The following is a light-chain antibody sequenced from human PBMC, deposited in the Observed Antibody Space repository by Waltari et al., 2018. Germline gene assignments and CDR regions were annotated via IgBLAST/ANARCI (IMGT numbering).Light chain of an antibody. Sequence: DIQMTQSPPSLSASVGDRVTITCRASHTVSNYLNWFQQKSGKAPKLLIYAASTLQGGVPPRFTGSGAGTDFTLTITSLQPEDFATYYCQQSYSLPPTFGQGTKVEVK. J-gene: IGKJ1*01. CDR1: HTVSNY. CDR2: AAS. CDR3: QQSYSLPPT. V-gene: IGKV1-39*01.